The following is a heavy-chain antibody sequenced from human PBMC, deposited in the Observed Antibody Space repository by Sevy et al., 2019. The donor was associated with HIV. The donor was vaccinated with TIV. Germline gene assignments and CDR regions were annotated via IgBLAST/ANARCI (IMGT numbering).Heavy chain of an antibody. Sequence: GGCLRLSCAASGFTFSKYWMGWVRQAPGKGLEWVANIKQDAGQKYYVDSVKGRFTISRDNAKNSLFLQMNSLRADDTAVYFCARDDGNYYFHYWGQGTLVTVSS. D-gene: IGHD1-7*01. V-gene: IGHV3-7*01. CDR1: GFTFSKYW. CDR2: IKQDAGQK. J-gene: IGHJ4*02. CDR3: ARDDGNYYFHY.